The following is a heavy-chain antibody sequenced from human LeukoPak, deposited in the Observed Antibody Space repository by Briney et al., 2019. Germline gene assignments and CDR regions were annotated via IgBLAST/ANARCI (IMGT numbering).Heavy chain of an antibody. J-gene: IGHJ4*02. D-gene: IGHD2-21*02. V-gene: IGHV1-46*01. CDR2: INPSGGST. CDR1: GYTFTSYY. Sequence: ASVKVSCKASGYTFTSYYMHWVRQAPGQGLEWMGIINPSGGSTSYAQKFQGRVTMTRDTSISTAYMELSRLRSDDTAVYYCARDPGGNSVVDYWGQGTLVTVSS. CDR3: ARDPGGNSVVDY.